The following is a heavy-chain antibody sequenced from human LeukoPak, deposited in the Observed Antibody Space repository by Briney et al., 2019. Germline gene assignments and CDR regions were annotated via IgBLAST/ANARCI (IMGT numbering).Heavy chain of an antibody. V-gene: IGHV4-38-2*01. Sequence: PSETLSLTCAVSGYSISTGYFWGWIRQSPGQGLEWIGSIFHTGSASYNPPLKSRATLSVDTSKNEFSLKLTSVSAADTAIYYCASPRGTYIDYWGQGTLVIVSS. CDR3: ASPRGTYIDY. D-gene: IGHD3-16*01. CDR2: IFHTGSA. J-gene: IGHJ4*02. CDR1: GYSISTGYF.